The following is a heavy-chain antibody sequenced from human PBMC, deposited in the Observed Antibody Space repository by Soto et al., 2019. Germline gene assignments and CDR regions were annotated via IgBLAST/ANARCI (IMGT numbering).Heavy chain of an antibody. CDR1: GGSISSGGYS. J-gene: IGHJ5*02. Sequence: SETLSLTCAVSGGSISSGGYSWSWIRQPPGKGLEWIGYIYHSGSTYYNPSLKSRVTISVDRSKNQFSLELSSVTAADTAVYYCARVKGSSGYYYVGWFDPWGQGTLVTVSS. V-gene: IGHV4-30-2*01. CDR2: IYHSGST. CDR3: ARVKGSSGYYYVGWFDP. D-gene: IGHD3-22*01.